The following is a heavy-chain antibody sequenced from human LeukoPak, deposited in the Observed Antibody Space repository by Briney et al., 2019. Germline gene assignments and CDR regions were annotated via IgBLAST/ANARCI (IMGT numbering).Heavy chain of an antibody. J-gene: IGHJ3*01. Sequence: SETLSLTCTVSGVSISNHYWSWIRQPPGKGLEWIGYIYNSGSSNYNPSLKSRVTISLDTSKNQFSLHLTSVTAADTAVYFCARDDYGVFDAFDVWGQGTVVTVSS. CDR3: ARDDYGVFDAFDV. D-gene: IGHD3-16*01. V-gene: IGHV4-59*08. CDR1: GVSISNHY. CDR2: IYNSGSS.